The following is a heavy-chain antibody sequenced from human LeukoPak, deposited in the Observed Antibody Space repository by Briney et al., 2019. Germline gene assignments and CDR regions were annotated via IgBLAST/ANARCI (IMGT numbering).Heavy chain of an antibody. CDR3: ARGLDQLLSFDY. Sequence: PSQTLSLTCTVSGGSISSGGYYWSWIRQPPGKGLEWIGYIYHSGSTYYNPSLKSRVTISVDRSKNQFSLKLSSVTAADTAVYYCARGLDQLLSFDYWGQGTLVTVSS. CDR2: IYHSGST. CDR1: GGSISSGGYY. J-gene: IGHJ4*02. D-gene: IGHD2-2*01. V-gene: IGHV4-30-2*01.